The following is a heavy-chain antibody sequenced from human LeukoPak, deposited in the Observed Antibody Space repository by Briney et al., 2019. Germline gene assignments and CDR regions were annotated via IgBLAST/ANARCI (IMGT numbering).Heavy chain of an antibody. D-gene: IGHD2-15*01. Sequence: PSETLSLTCTVSGGSISSYYWGWIRQPPGKGLEWIGSIYYSGSTYYNPSLKSRVTISVDTSKNQFSLKLSSVTAADTAVYYCARGSYCSGGSCYSSFDAWGQGTLVTVSS. J-gene: IGHJ5*02. CDR3: ARGSYCSGGSCYSSFDA. CDR2: IYYSGST. CDR1: GGSISSYY. V-gene: IGHV4-39*07.